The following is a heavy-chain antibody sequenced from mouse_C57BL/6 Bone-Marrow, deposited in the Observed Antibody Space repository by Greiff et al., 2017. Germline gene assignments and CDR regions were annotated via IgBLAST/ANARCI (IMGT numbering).Heavy chain of an antibody. V-gene: IGHV1-85*01. D-gene: IGHD2-3*01. Sequence: VQRVESGPELVKPGASVKLSCKASGYTFTSYDINWVKQRPGQGLEWIGWIYPRDGSTKYNEKFKGKATLTVDTSSSTAYMELHSLTSEDSAVYFCARWLLIPYYYAMDYWGQGTSVTVSS. J-gene: IGHJ4*01. CDR2: IYPRDGST. CDR3: ARWLLIPYYYAMDY. CDR1: GYTFTSYD.